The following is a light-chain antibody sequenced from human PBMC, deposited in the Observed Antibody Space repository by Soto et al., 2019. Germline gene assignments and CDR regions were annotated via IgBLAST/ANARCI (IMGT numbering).Light chain of an antibody. CDR2: DAS. CDR1: ESISTC. V-gene: IGKV1-5*01. Sequence: DIQMTQSPSTLSASVGDRVTITCRASESISTCLARYQQKPGKAPKILIYDASSLESGVPSRFRGSGSGTDFTLTISSLQPDDFASYYCQQFNSYSRTFGQGTKVEIK. CDR3: QQFNSYSRT. J-gene: IGKJ1*01.